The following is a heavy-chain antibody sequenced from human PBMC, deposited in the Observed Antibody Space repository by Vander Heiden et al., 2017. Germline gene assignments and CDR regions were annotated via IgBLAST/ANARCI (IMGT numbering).Heavy chain of an antibody. J-gene: IGHJ4*02. CDR2: IKSKTDGGTT. Sequence: EVQLVASGGGLVKPGGSLRLSCAASGFTFSTAWMSCVRLAPGKGLEWVGRIKSKTDGGTTDYAAPVKGRFTISRDDSKNTLYLQMNSLKTEDTAVYYCTTDGPLGGLNYWGQGTLVTVSS. D-gene: IGHD1-26*01. CDR3: TTDGPLGGLNY. V-gene: IGHV3-15*01. CDR1: GFTFSTAW.